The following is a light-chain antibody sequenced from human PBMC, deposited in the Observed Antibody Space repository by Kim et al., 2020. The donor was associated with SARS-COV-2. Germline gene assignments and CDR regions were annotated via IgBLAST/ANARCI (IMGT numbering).Light chain of an antibody. J-gene: IGKJ4*01. CDR1: QSVSSSY. CDR3: QQYGSSPLT. Sequence: PGERATLSCRASQSVSSSYLAWYQQKPGQAPRRLIYGASSRATGIPDRFSGSGSGTDFTLTISRLEPEDFAVYYCQQYGSSPLTFGGGTKVDIK. V-gene: IGKV3-20*01. CDR2: GAS.